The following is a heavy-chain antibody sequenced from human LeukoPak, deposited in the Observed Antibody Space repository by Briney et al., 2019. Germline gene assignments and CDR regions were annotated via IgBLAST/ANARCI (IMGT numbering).Heavy chain of an antibody. J-gene: IGHJ6*04. CDR2: INSDGSST. CDR1: GFTFSSYW. Sequence: PGVSLRLSCAASGFTFSSYWMHWVRQAPGKGLVWVSRINSDGSSTSYADSVKGRFTIPRDNAKNTLYLQMNSLRAEDTAVYYCARDSMVRGVIRQYYYGMDVWGKGTTVTVSS. D-gene: IGHD3-10*01. V-gene: IGHV3-74*01. CDR3: ARDSMVRGVIRQYYYGMDV.